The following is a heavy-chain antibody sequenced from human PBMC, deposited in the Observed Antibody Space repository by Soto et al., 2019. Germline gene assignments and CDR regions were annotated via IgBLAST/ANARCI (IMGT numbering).Heavy chain of an antibody. CDR3: AKSGGEYYFDY. J-gene: IGHJ4*02. CDR2: IFWDGGTA. V-gene: IGHV3-43*01. D-gene: IGHD2-21*01. Sequence: GGSLRLSCAASGFTFDDYSMHWVRQTPGKGLEWISLIFWDGGTAYYADSVKGRFTTSRDNSKNTLYLQMNSLRSDDTALYYCAKSGGEYYFDYWGQGALVTVSS. CDR1: GFTFDDYS.